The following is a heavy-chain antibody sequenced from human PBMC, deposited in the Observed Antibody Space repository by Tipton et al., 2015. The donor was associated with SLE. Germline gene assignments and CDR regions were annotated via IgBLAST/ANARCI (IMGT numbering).Heavy chain of an antibody. J-gene: IGHJ4*02. CDR2: IYHSGST. V-gene: IGHV4-34*01. CDR3: ARDGGDYGY. Sequence: TLSLTCAVYGGSFSGYYWSWIRQPPGKGLEWIGCIYHSGSTYYNPSLKSRVTISVDTSKNQFSLKLSSVTAADTAVYYCARDGGDYGYWGQGTLVTVSS. D-gene: IGHD4-17*01. CDR1: GGSFSGYY.